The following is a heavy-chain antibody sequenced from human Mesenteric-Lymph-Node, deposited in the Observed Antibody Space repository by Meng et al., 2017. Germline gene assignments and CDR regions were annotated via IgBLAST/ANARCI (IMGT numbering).Heavy chain of an antibody. V-gene: IGHV4-4*02. J-gene: IGHJ4*02. CDR1: GGSISSSNW. D-gene: IGHD6-19*01. CDR2: IYHSGST. CDR3: ASFPPPGKQWLVTDY. Sequence: QGQVTEAGPGLVRPSETLSLTCTVSGGSISSSNWWSWVRQPPGKGLEWIGEIYHSGSTNYNPSLKSRVTISVDKSKNQFSLKLSSVTAADTAVYYCASFPPPGKQWLVTDYWGQGTLVTVSS.